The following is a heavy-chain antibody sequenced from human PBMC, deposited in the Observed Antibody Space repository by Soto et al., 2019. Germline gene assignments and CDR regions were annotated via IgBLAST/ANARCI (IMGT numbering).Heavy chain of an antibody. Sequence: GGSLRLSCAASGFTFSTYAMSWVRQVPGKGLEWVSGVSGSGGSTNHADSVKGRFTVSRDNSKNTLYLQMDSLSAEDTAVYYCARDRDGYSPYDYWGQGTLVTVSS. D-gene: IGHD4-4*01. CDR1: GFTFSTYA. V-gene: IGHV3-23*01. J-gene: IGHJ4*02. CDR2: VSGSGGST. CDR3: ARDRDGYSPYDY.